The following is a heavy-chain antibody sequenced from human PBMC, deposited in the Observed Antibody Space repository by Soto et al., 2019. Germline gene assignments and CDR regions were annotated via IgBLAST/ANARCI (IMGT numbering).Heavy chain of an antibody. D-gene: IGHD1-26*01. Sequence: ASVKVSCKASGYTFTSYYMHWVRQAPGQGLEWMGIINPSGGSTSYAQKFQGRVTMTRDTSTSTVFMELSSLRFEDTAVYYCARDPVLYSGSYEPFDYWGQGTLVTVSS. J-gene: IGHJ4*02. CDR1: GYTFTSYY. CDR2: INPSGGST. V-gene: IGHV1-46*01. CDR3: ARDPVLYSGSYEPFDY.